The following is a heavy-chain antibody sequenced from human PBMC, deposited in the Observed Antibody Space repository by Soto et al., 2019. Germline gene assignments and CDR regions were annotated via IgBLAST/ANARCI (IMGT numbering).Heavy chain of an antibody. CDR3: ARVTSRYYDFWTLDY. CDR1: GYTFTSYG. CDR2: ISAYNGNT. J-gene: IGHJ4*02. D-gene: IGHD3-3*01. Sequence: ASVKVSCKASGYTFTSYGISWVRQAPGQGLEWMGWISAYNGNTNYAQKLQGRVTMTTDTSTGTAYMELRSLRSDDTAVYYCARVTSRYYDFWTLDYWGQGTLVTVS. V-gene: IGHV1-18*01.